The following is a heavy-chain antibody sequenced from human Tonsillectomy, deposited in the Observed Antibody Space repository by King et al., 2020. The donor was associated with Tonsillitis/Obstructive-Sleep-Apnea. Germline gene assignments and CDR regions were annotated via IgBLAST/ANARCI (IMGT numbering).Heavy chain of an antibody. CDR3: ARGYRITIFGVVINNWFDP. Sequence: GQLVQSGAEVKKPGASVNISCKASGYTFTGYYMHWIRQAPGQGPEWMGRINPNSGGTNYGTTFQGRVTMTRDTSVNTAYMELSRLRSDDTAVYYCARGYRITIFGVVINNWFDPWGQGTLVTVSS. CDR1: GYTFTGYY. V-gene: IGHV1-2*06. D-gene: IGHD3-3*01. J-gene: IGHJ5*02. CDR2: INPNSGGT.